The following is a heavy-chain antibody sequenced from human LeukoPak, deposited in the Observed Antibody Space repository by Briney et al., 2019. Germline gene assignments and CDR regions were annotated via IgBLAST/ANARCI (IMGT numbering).Heavy chain of an antibody. J-gene: IGHJ6*02. CDR1: GYTFTGYY. V-gene: IGHV1-2*02. CDR2: INPNSGDT. D-gene: IGHD2-15*01. Sequence: AASVKVSCKASGYTFTGYYMHWVRQAPGQGLEWMGWINPNSGDTNYAQNFQGRVTMTRDTSISTAYMELRSLRSDDTAVYYCAREVVEPFYYYYGMDVWGQGTTVTVSS. CDR3: AREVVEPFYYYYGMDV.